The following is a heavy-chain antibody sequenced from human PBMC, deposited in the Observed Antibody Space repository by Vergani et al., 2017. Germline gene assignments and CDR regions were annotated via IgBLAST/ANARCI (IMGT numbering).Heavy chain of an antibody. CDR3: ARQVAVAGXWWCPYYYYGMDV. CDR1: GYSFTSYW. D-gene: IGHD6-19*01. V-gene: IGHV5-10-1*01. CDR2: IDPSDSYT. J-gene: IGHJ6*02. Sequence: EVQLVQSGAEVKKPGESLRISCKGSGYSFTSYWISWVRQMPGKGLEWLGRIDPSDSYTNYSPSFQGHVTISADKSISTAYLQWSSLKASDTAMYYCARQVAVAGXWWCPYYYYGMDVWGQGTTVTVSS.